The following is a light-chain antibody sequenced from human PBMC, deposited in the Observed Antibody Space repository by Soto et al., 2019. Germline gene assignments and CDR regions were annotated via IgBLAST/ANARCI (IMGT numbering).Light chain of an antibody. Sequence: EIVMTQSPDTLSLSPGEGATLSCRVSQSIRSNLAWYQQRPGQAPRLLMYGASTRADGIPARFTVSGSGTEFTLTISSLQSEDFAVYYCQQYHIWPPWTSGQGTKVELK. CDR3: QQYHIWPPWT. CDR1: QSIRSN. CDR2: GAS. J-gene: IGKJ1*01. V-gene: IGKV3-15*01.